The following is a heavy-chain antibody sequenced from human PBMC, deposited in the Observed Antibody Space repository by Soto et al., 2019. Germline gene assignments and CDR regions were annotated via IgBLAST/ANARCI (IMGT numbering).Heavy chain of an antibody. CDR2: IGTAGDT. J-gene: IGHJ6*03. V-gene: IGHV3-13*01. CDR3: ARVDNCYYYMDV. Sequence: GSLRLSCAASGFTFSSYDMHWVRQATGKGLEWVSAIGTAGDTYYPGSVKGRFTISRENAKNSLYLQMNSLRAGDTAVYYCARVDNCYYYMDVWGKGTTVTVSS. CDR1: GFTFSSYD.